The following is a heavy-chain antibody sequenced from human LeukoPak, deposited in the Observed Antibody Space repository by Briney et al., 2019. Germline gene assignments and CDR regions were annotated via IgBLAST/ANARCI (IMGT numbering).Heavy chain of an antibody. D-gene: IGHD3-3*01. CDR1: GGSHSSGGYY. CDR3: PSRRLLGAIEH. CDR2: IYYSGST. J-gene: IGHJ4*02. Sequence: KASETLPHTCTVSGGSHSSGGYYWSWIRQHPGKGLEWIGYIYYSGSTYYNPSLKSRATISVDTSKNQFSLKLSSVTAAETALYLCPSRRLLGAIEHWGRGTLVTVSS. V-gene: IGHV4-31*03.